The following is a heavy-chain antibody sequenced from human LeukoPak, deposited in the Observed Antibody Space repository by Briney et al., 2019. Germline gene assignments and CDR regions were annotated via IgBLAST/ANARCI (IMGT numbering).Heavy chain of an antibody. CDR1: GGSISSYY. CDR3: ARHGYFRSGSYYYYYYYMDV. CDR2: IYYSGST. J-gene: IGHJ6*03. Sequence: ASETLSLTCTVSGGSISSYYWSWIRQPPGKGLEWIGYIYYSGSTNYNPSLKSRVTISVDTSKNQFSLKLSSVTAADTAVYYCARHGYFRSGSYYYYYYYMDVWGKGTTVTVSS. V-gene: IGHV4-59*08. D-gene: IGHD3-3*01.